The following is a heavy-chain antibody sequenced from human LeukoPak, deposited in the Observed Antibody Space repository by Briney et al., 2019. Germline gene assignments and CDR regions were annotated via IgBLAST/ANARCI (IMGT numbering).Heavy chain of an antibody. CDR3: AKSPTNYYYDSSGYEDWFDP. D-gene: IGHD3-22*01. Sequence: GGSLRLSCAASGFTFSSYAMSWVRQAPGKGLEWVSAISGSGGSTYYADSVKGRFTISRDNSKNTLYLQMNSLRAEDTAVYYCAKSPTNYYYDSSGYEDWFDPWGQGTLVTVSS. V-gene: IGHV3-23*01. J-gene: IGHJ5*02. CDR1: GFTFSSYA. CDR2: ISGSGGST.